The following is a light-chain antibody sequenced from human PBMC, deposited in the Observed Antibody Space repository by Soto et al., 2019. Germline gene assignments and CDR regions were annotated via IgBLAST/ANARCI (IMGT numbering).Light chain of an antibody. Sequence: QSALTQPASVSGSPGQSITISCTGTSSDVGGYDYVSWYQLHPGKAPKLMVFEVSNRPSGVSYRFSGSKSGNTASLTISGLQAEDEADYYCSSYGGSNNVVFGGGTKLTVL. V-gene: IGLV2-14*01. J-gene: IGLJ2*01. CDR2: EVS. CDR1: SSDVGGYDY. CDR3: SSYGGSNNVV.